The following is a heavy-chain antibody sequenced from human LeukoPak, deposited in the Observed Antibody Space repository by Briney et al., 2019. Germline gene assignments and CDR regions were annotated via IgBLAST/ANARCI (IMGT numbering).Heavy chain of an antibody. Sequence: SETLSPTCSVSGDLLSSGYYWAWIRQHPGKGLEWIGHIYYTGSTYYNPSLKSRLTMSVDMSKNQFSLILSSVTAADTALYYCSKTAGYGFDVWGKGTMVTVSS. D-gene: IGHD3-16*01. CDR1: GDLLSSGYY. V-gene: IGHV4-31*03. CDR2: IYYTGST. CDR3: SKTAGYGFDV. J-gene: IGHJ3*01.